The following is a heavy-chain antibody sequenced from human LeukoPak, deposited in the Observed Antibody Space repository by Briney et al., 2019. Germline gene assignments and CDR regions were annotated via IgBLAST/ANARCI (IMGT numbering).Heavy chain of an antibody. CDR3: ARAVMVRGSNGWFDP. CDR1: GGSFSPYY. V-gene: IGHV4-34*01. J-gene: IGHJ5*02. Sequence: SETLSLTCAVYGGSFSPYYWSWIRQSPDKGLEWIGGINHSRSTNYNPSLKSRVTISVDTSKNQFSLKLSSVTAADTAVYYCARAVMVRGSNGWFDPWGQGTLVTVSS. CDR2: INHSRST. D-gene: IGHD3-10*01.